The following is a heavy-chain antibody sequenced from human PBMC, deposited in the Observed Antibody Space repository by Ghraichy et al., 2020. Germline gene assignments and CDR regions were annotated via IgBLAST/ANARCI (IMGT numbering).Heavy chain of an antibody. J-gene: IGHJ3*02. V-gene: IGHV4-4*07. CDR1: GASFSTHY. CDR2: IYISGTT. CDR3: ARYRGTYYGLDALDI. Sequence: SQTLSLTCTVSGASFSTHYWNWIRQPAGKGLEWIGRIYISGTTNYNPSLQSRVPMALDTSKNQFSLQLSSVTAADTAVYYCARYRGTYYGLDALDIGGQGTLVSVSS. D-gene: IGHD3-10*01.